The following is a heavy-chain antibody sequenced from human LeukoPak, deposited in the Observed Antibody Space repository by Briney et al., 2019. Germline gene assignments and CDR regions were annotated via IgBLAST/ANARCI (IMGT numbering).Heavy chain of an antibody. Sequence: PGGSLRLSCAASGFTFSSYSMNWVRQAPGKGLEWVSSISSSSSYRYYAVSVKGRFTISRDNAKNSLYLQMNSLRAEDTAVYYCARSEYSGSYSHFDYWGQGTLVTVPS. CDR1: GFTFSSYS. CDR2: ISSSSSYR. D-gene: IGHD1-26*01. CDR3: ARSEYSGSYSHFDY. J-gene: IGHJ4*02. V-gene: IGHV3-21*01.